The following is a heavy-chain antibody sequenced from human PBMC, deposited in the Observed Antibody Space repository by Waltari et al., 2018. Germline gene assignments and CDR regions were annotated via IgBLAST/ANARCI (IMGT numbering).Heavy chain of an antibody. CDR3: ARGRSYCSGGTCYSDWWYFDL. D-gene: IGHD2-15*01. J-gene: IGHJ2*01. V-gene: IGHV4-59*01. CDR2: IYGSGSI. Sequence: QMQLQESGPGLVKPSETLSLTCTVSGGSLNNYYWTWIPQPPGKGLDWIGCIYGSGSINYNPSLKSRVTISVDPSKKQISLNLTSVTAADTAVYHCARGRSYCSGGTCYSDWWYFDLWGRGTLVAVSS. CDR1: GGSLNNYY.